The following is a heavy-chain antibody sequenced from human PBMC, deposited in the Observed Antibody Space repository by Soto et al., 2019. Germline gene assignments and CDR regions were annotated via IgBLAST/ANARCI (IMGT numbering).Heavy chain of an antibody. CDR2: IYYSGST. D-gene: IGHD3-3*01. CDR3: ARRGLLRIIDY. J-gene: IGHJ4*02. CDR1: GGSISSYY. V-gene: IGHV4-59*01. Sequence: SETLSLTCTVSGGSISSYYWSWIRQPPGKGLEWIGYIYYSGSTNYNPSLKSRVTISVDTSKNQFSLKLSSVTAADTAVYYCARRGLLRIIDYWGQGTLVTVSS.